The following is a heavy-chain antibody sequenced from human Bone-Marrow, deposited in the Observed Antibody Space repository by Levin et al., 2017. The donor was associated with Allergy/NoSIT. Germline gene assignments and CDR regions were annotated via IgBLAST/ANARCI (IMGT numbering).Heavy chain of an antibody. Sequence: GGSLRLSCKASGYSFSTYWIGWVRQVPGKGLEWMGLMYAGNSEPIYSPSFQGQVTISADKSISTAYLQWTSLKASDSAMYYCATYGSGSYFDYYFDYWGQGTLVTVSS. D-gene: IGHD3-10*01. V-gene: IGHV5-51*01. CDR1: GYSFSTYW. J-gene: IGHJ4*02. CDR2: MYAGNSEP. CDR3: ATYGSGSYFDYYFDY.